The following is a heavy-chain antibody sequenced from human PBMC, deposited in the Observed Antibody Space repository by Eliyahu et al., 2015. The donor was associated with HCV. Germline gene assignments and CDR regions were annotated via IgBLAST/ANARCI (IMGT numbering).Heavy chain of an antibody. D-gene: IGHD2-2*01. J-gene: IGHJ6*02. V-gene: IGHV3-13*01. CDR1: GFTFSSYD. Sequence: EVQLVESGGGLVQPGGSLRLSCAASGFTFSSYDMHWVRQATGKGLEWVSAIGTAGDTYYPGSVKGRFTISRENAKNSLYLQMNSLRAGDTAVYYCARGPRCSSTYLCWYYGMDVWGQGTTVTVSS. CDR3: ARGPRCSSTYLCWYYGMDV. CDR2: IGTAGDT.